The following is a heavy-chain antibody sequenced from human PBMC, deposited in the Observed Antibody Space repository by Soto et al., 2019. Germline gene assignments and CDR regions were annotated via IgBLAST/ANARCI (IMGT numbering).Heavy chain of an antibody. CDR2: ISYDGINK. D-gene: IGHD3-22*01. CDR3: SKDLLGYYDSSGYPSAHYGMDV. CDR1: GFTFSSYC. Sequence: GGSLRLSCAACGFTFSSYCMHWVRQAPGKGLEWVAVISYDGINKYYADSVKGRFTISRDNSKNTLYLQMNSLRAEDTAVYYCSKDLLGYYDSSGYPSAHYGMDVCGQGTTVTVSS. V-gene: IGHV3-30*18. J-gene: IGHJ6*02.